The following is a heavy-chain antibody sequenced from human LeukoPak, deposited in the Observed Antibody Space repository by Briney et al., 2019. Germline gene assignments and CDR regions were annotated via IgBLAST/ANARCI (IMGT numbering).Heavy chain of an antibody. CDR1: GFTFSRHW. CDR3: ARDPRGAAGTYGMDV. V-gene: IGHV3-74*01. D-gene: IGHD6-13*01. Sequence: PGGSLRLSCAASGFTFSRHWMHWVRQAPGKGLVWVSRINSDGSSTSYADSVKGRFTISRDNAKNSLHLQMSSLRAEDTALYYCARDPRGAAGTYGMDVWGQGTTVTVSS. J-gene: IGHJ6*02. CDR2: INSDGSST.